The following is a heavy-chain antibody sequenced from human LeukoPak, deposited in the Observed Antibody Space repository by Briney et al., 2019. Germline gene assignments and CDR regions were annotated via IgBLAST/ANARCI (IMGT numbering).Heavy chain of an antibody. D-gene: IGHD3-22*01. Sequence: PSETLSLTCTVSGGSISSYYWSWIRQPPGKGLEWIGYIYYSGSTNYNPSLKSRVTISVDTSKNQFSLKLSFVTAADTAVYYCASSYYYDSSGYYYHWGQGTLVTVSS. CDR3: ASSYYYDSSGYYYH. J-gene: IGHJ5*02. V-gene: IGHV4-59*01. CDR2: IYYSGST. CDR1: GGSISSYY.